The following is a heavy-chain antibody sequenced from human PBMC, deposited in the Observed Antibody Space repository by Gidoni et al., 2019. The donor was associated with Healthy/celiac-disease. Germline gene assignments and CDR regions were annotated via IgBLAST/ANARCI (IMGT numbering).Heavy chain of an antibody. D-gene: IGHD3-22*01. CDR2: ISYEGSNK. Sequence: QVQLVESGGGVVQPGRSLRLSCAASGFTFSSYAMHWVRQAPGKGLEWVAVISYEGSNKYYADSVKGRFTISRDNSKNTLYLQMNSLRAEDTAVYYCARDRRLRSGSTFDYWGQGTLVTVSS. CDR3: ARDRRLRSGSTFDY. CDR1: GFTFSSYA. J-gene: IGHJ4*02. V-gene: IGHV3-30*04.